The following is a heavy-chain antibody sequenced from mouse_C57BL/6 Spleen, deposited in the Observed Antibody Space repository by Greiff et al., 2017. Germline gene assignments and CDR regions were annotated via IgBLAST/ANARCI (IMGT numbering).Heavy chain of an antibody. V-gene: IGHV5-6*02. D-gene: IGHD2-4*01. J-gene: IGHJ3*01. CDR1: GFTFSSYG. CDR2: ISSGGSYT. Sequence: DVKLVESGGDLVKPGGSLKLSCAASGFTFSSYGMSWVRQTPDKRLEWVATISSGGSYTYYPDSVKGRFTISRDNAKNTLYLQMSSLKSEDTAMYYCASQDYDPAWFAYWGQGTLVTVSA. CDR3: ASQDYDPAWFAY.